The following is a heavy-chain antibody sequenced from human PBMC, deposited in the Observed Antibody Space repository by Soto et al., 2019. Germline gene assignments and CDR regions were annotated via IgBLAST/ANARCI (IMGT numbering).Heavy chain of an antibody. V-gene: IGHV5-10-1*01. CDR3: ASTPYSSGWYKRFDP. Sequence: GESLKISCKGSGYSFSSYWISWVRQMPGKGLEWMGRIDPSDSYTNYSPSFQGHVTISADKSISTAYLQWSSLKASDTAMYYCASTPYSSGWYKRFDPWGQGTLVTVSS. J-gene: IGHJ5*02. CDR2: IDPSDSYT. CDR1: GYSFSSYW. D-gene: IGHD6-19*01.